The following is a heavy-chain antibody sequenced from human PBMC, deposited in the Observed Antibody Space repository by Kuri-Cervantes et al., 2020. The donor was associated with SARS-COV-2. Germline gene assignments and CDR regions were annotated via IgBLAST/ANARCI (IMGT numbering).Heavy chain of an antibody. Sequence: GSLRLSCTVSGGSISSSSYYWGWIRQPPGKGLEWIGSIYYSGSTYYNPSLKSRVTISVDTSKNQFFLKLSSVTAADTAVYYCARHLWSDGMDVWGQGTTVTVSS. J-gene: IGHJ6*02. D-gene: IGHD2-8*02. CDR1: GGSISSSSYY. V-gene: IGHV4-39*01. CDR2: IYYSGST. CDR3: ARHLWSDGMDV.